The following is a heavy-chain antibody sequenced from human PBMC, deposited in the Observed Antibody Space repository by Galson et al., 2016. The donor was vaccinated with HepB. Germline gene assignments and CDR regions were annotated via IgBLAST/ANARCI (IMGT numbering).Heavy chain of an antibody. CDR1: GFTFRSYP. CDR3: AGGGDSPLEVHFDY. J-gene: IGHJ4*02. V-gene: IGHV3-21*05. D-gene: IGHD3-16*01. CDR2: ISGSSGYR. Sequence: SLRLSCAASGFTFRSYPMHWVRQAPGKGLEWVSYISGSSGYRNYADTVKGRFTISRDNAKNSLYLQLNSLRAEDNAVYSCAGGGDSPLEVHFDYWGQGTLVTVSS.